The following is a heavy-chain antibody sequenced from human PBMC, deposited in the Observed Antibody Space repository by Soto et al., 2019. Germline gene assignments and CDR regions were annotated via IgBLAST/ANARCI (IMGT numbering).Heavy chain of an antibody. CDR3: ERVKPSKGMDV. CDR1: GGSISSSSYY. V-gene: IGHV4-39*01. Sequence: NPXETLSLPCTVSGGSISSSSYYWGWIRQPPGKGLEWIGSIYYSGSTYYNPSLKSRVTISVDTSKNQFSLKLSSVTAADTAVYYCERVKPSKGMDVWGQGTTVTVSS. CDR2: IYYSGST. J-gene: IGHJ6*02.